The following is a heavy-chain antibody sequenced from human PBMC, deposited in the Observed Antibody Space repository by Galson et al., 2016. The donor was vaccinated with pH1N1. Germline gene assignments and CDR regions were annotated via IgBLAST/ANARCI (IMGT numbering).Heavy chain of an antibody. V-gene: IGHV4-4*07. D-gene: IGHD3-10*01. CDR3: ARGPSYYVSGVSCGACPYCFGMDV. J-gene: IGHJ6*02. CDR2: VDMSGTT. Sequence: LSLTCSVSGASVTSHYWSWIRQPAGKRLEWIGRVDMSGTTNSNPALKSRLSMSVDTSKKQLSLKLTSVTAAETAVYYCARGPSYYVSGVSCGACPYCFGMDVWGRGTAVAVSS. CDR1: GASVTSHY.